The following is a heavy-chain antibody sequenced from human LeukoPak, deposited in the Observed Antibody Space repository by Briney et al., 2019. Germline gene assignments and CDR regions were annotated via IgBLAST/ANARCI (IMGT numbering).Heavy chain of an antibody. J-gene: IGHJ4*02. V-gene: IGHV4-30-2*01. CDR3: ARTAGNWIFDY. Sequence: SETLSLTCAVSGGSISSGGYSWSWIRQPPGKGLEWIGYIYHSGSTYYNPSLKSRVTISVDRSKNQFSLKLSSVTAADTAVYYCARTAGNWIFDYWGQGTLVTVSS. CDR1: GGSISSGGYS. D-gene: IGHD1-20*01. CDR2: IYHSGST.